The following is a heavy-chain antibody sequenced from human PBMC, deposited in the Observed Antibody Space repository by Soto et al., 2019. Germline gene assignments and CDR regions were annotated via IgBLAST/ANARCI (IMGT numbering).Heavy chain of an antibody. CDR1: GFTFSSYG. Sequence: QVQLVESGGGVVQPGRSPRLSCAASGFTFSSYGMHWVRQAPGKGLEWVAVISYDGSNKYYADSVKGRFTISRDNSKNTLYLQMNSLRAEDTAVYYCAKDRGSGWYEGFDYWGQGTLVTVSS. CDR2: ISYDGSNK. J-gene: IGHJ4*02. V-gene: IGHV3-30*18. CDR3: AKDRGSGWYEGFDY. D-gene: IGHD6-19*01.